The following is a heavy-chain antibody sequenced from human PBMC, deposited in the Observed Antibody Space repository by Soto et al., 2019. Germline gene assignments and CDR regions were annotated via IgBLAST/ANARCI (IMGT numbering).Heavy chain of an antibody. CDR2: IDWDDDK. CDR3: ARMITMVRGVIPDYYYYMDV. Sequence: VSGPTLVNPTQTLTLTCTFSGFSLSTSGMCVSWIRQPPGKALEWLARIDWDDDKYYSTSLKTRLTISKDTSKNQVVLTMTNMDPVDTATYYCARMITMVRGVIPDYYYYMDVWGKGTTVTVSS. CDR1: GFSLSTSGMC. V-gene: IGHV2-70*11. J-gene: IGHJ6*03. D-gene: IGHD3-10*01.